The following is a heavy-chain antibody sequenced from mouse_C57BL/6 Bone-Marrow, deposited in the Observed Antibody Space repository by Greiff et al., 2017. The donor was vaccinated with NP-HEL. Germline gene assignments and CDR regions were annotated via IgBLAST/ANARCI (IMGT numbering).Heavy chain of an antibody. Sequence: VQLQQPGAELVKPGASVKLSCKASGYTFPSYWMHWVKQRPGQGLEWIGMIHPNSGSTNYNEKFKSKATLTVDKSSSTAYMQLSSLTSEDSAVYDCARGLLWLRRRDYYAMDYWGQGTSVTVSS. CDR1: GYTFPSYW. CDR2: IHPNSGST. D-gene: IGHD2-2*01. V-gene: IGHV1-64*01. CDR3: ARGLLWLRRRDYYAMDY. J-gene: IGHJ4*01.